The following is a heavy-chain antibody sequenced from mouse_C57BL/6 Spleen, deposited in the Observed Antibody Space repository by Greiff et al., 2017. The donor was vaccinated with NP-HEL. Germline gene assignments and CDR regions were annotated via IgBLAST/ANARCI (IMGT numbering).Heavy chain of an antibody. J-gene: IGHJ4*01. D-gene: IGHD1-1*01. Sequence: VQLQQSGAELVMPGASVKLSCKASGYTFTSYWMHWVKQRPGQGLEWIGEIDPSDSYTNYNQKFKGKSTLTVDKSSSTAYMQLSSLTSEDSAVYYCARDYGRDAMDYWGQGTSVTVSS. CDR3: ARDYGRDAMDY. V-gene: IGHV1-69*01. CDR1: GYTFTSYW. CDR2: IDPSDSYT.